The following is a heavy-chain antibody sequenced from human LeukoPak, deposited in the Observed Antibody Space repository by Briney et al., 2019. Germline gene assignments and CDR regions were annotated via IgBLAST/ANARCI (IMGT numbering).Heavy chain of an antibody. Sequence: GGSLRLSCAASGFTSSSYGMRCVSPAPGEGMEWVAVIWYDGGNKCYADSVKGRFTISRDNSKATLYLQMNSMRGEDTAVYYCAKGSSQYFDYWGQGTLVTVSS. J-gene: IGHJ4*02. CDR3: AKGSSQYFDY. CDR1: GFTSSSYG. V-gene: IGHV3-33*06. CDR2: IWYDGGNK.